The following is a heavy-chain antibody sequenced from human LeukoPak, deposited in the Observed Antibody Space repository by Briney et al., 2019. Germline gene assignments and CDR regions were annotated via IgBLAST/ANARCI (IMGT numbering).Heavy chain of an antibody. CDR3: ARGIYDSGYHYFDY. J-gene: IGHJ4*02. V-gene: IGHV4-4*07. CDR1: NGSISSYY. D-gene: IGHD3-10*01. CDR2: IYTGSI. Sequence: SETLSLTRTVSNGSISSYYWSWIRQPAGKGLEWIGHIYTGSIDYNPSLTSRVTMSVDTSKKQFSLKLTSVTAADTSVYYCARGIYDSGYHYFDYWGQGTLVTVSS.